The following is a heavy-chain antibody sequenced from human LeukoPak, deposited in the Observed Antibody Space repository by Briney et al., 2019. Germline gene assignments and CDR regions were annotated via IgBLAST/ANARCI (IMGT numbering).Heavy chain of an antibody. Sequence: GGSLRLSCAASGFTVSSNYMSWVRQAPGKGLEWVSVIYSGGSTYYADSVKGRFTISRDNSKNTLYLQTNSLRAEDTAVYYCARAPRLWYDSSGPVDYWGQGTLVTVSS. CDR2: IYSGGST. J-gene: IGHJ4*02. CDR1: GFTVSSNY. D-gene: IGHD3-22*01. V-gene: IGHV3-53*01. CDR3: ARAPRLWYDSSGPVDY.